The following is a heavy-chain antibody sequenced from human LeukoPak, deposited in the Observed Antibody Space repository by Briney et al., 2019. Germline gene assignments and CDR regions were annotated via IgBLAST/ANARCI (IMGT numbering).Heavy chain of an antibody. D-gene: IGHD3-10*01. J-gene: IGHJ4*02. CDR2: IIPIFGTA. Sequence: GASVKVSCKASGGTFSSYAISWVRQAPGQGLEWMGGIIPIFGTANYAQKFQGRVTITADESTSTAYMELSSLRSEDTAVYYCASSHYYGSGSYSGSDWGQGTLSPSPQ. CDR1: GGTFSSYA. V-gene: IGHV1-69*13. CDR3: ASSHYYGSGSYSGSD.